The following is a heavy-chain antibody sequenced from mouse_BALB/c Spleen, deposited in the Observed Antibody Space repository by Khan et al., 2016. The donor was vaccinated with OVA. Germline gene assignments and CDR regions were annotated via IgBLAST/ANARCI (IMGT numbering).Heavy chain of an antibody. Sequence: VQLKESGPGLVAPSQSLSITCTVSGFSLTSYGVHWVRQPPGKGLEWLGVIWAGGSTNYNSAHMSRLSISKDNSKSTAVLQLNSLHTDDTAMYYCARLEDIWGRGTTLTVSS. CDR3: ARLEDI. CDR2: IWAGGST. CDR1: GFSLTSYG. J-gene: IGHJ2*01. V-gene: IGHV2-9*02. D-gene: IGHD1-3*01.